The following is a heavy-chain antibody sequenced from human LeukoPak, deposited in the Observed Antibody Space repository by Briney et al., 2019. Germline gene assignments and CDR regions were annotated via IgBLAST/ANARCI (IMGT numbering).Heavy chain of an antibody. Sequence: PGGSLRLSCAASGFTFSSYGMHWVRQAPGKGMEWVAVISYDGSNKYYADSVKGRFTISRDNSKNTLYLQMNSLRAEDTAVYYCAKDPWGYCSGGSCFFFDYWGQGNLVTVSS. CDR2: ISYDGSNK. CDR3: AKDPWGYCSGGSCFFFDY. CDR1: GFTFSSYG. V-gene: IGHV3-30*18. J-gene: IGHJ4*02. D-gene: IGHD2-15*01.